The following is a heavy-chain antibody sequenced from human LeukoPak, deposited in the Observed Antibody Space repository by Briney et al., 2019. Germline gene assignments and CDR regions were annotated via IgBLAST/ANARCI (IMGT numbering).Heavy chain of an antibody. J-gene: IGHJ6*02. Sequence: GGSLRLSCTASGFTFSSYGMHWVRQAPGKGLEWVSFIRFDGSEKNYADSVRGRFTISRDNSKNTLSLQMNSLRAEDTALYYCAKDVYDCSGGSCPQYYYVMDVWGQGTTVTVSS. V-gene: IGHV3-30*02. CDR2: IRFDGSEK. CDR3: AKDVYDCSGGSCPQYYYVMDV. D-gene: IGHD2-15*01. CDR1: GFTFSSYG.